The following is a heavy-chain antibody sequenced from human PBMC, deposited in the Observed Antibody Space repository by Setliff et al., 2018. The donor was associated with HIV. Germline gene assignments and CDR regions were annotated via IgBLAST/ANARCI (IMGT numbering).Heavy chain of an antibody. CDR1: GFNITNEY. J-gene: IGHJ4*02. V-gene: IGHV3-53*01. CDR3: ARSGVYDHFSGYFIRPFDY. D-gene: IGHD3-22*01. CDR2: IYRDGFT. Sequence: GGSLRLSCVASGFNITNEYLSWVRQSPGKGLECVSVIYRDGFTFYTDSVKGRFTISSDTSRNTVYLQMKSLKAEDTALYYCARSGVYDHFSGYFIRPFDYWGQGALVT.